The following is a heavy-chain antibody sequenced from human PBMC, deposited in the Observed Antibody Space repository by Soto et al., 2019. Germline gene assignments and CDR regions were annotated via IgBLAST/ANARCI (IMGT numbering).Heavy chain of an antibody. J-gene: IGHJ4*02. CDR1: GFTFSSYW. Sequence: GGSLRLSCAASGFTFSSYWMSWVRQAPGKGLEWVANIKQDGSEKYYVDSVKGRFTISRDNAKNSLYLQMNSLRAEDTAVYYCARDMEVVPEIYAVPFDYWGQGTLVQAPQ. V-gene: IGHV3-7*01. CDR2: IKQDGSEK. D-gene: IGHD2-2*01. CDR3: ARDMEVVPEIYAVPFDY.